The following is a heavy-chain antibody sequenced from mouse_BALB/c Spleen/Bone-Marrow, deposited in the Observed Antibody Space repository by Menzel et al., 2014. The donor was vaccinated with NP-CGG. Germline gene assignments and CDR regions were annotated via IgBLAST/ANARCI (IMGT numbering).Heavy chain of an antibody. J-gene: IGHJ2*01. V-gene: IGHV5-17*02. CDR2: ISSGSSTV. CDR3: TRGGNWEDFDY. CDR1: GFTFSSFG. D-gene: IGHD4-1*01. Sequence: EVQLQESGGGLVQPGGSRKLSCAASGFTFSSFGMHWVRQAPEKGLEWVAYISSGSSTVFYADTVKGRFTISRDNPKNPLFLQMTSLRSEDTAIYYCTRGGNWEDFDYWGQGTTLTVSS.